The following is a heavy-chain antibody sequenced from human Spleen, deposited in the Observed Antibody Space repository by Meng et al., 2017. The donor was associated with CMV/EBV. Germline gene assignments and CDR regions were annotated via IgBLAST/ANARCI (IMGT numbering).Heavy chain of an antibody. V-gene: IGHV1-69*05. Sequence: SGGTFSSYGTAWVREAPGQGLEWMGGTIPIFGTTNFARKFQGRVTISTDESASTLYMELSSLRSEDTAVYYCARVGGTLVIDGYFAYWGQGTLVTVSS. D-gene: IGHD2-21*01. CDR3: ARVGGTLVIDGYFAY. CDR2: TIPIFGTT. CDR1: GGTFSSYG. J-gene: IGHJ4*02.